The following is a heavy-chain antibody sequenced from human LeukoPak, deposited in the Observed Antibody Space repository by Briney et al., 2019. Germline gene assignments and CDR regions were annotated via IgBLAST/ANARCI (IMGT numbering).Heavy chain of an antibody. CDR1: GFTFSSYW. D-gene: IGHD1-20*01. CDR3: AKDGAYDWNGKSDY. Sequence: PGGSLRLSCVASGFTFSSYWMSWVRQAPGKGLEWVANIKRDGKEKHYVDSVKGRFTISRDNARNSLYLQMSSLRAEDTAVYYCAKDGAYDWNGKSDYWGQGTLVTVSS. J-gene: IGHJ4*02. CDR2: IKRDGKEK. V-gene: IGHV3-7*01.